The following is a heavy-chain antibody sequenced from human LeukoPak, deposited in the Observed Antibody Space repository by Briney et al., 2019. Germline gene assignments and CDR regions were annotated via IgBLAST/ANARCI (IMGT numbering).Heavy chain of an antibody. Sequence: PLETLSLTCTVSGGSISSSSYYWGWIRQPPGKGLEWIGSIYYSGSTYYNPSLKSRVTISVDTSKNQFSLKLSSVTAADTAVYYCARRAFLCSGGSCYGRFFDYWGQGTLVTVSS. CDR2: IYYSGST. V-gene: IGHV4-39*01. D-gene: IGHD2-15*01. CDR1: GGSISSSSYY. CDR3: ARRAFLCSGGSCYGRFFDY. J-gene: IGHJ4*02.